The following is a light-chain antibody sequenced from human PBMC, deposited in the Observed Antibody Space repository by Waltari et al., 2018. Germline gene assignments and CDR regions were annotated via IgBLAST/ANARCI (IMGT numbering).Light chain of an antibody. CDR1: KGISSY. CDR2: AAS. CDR3: QQYYSFPWT. Sequence: VIWMTQSPPLHSASTGDRVPISCRMSKGISSYFAWYQQKPGKAPELLIYAASTLQSGVPSRFSGSGSGTDFTLTISCLQSEDFATYYCQQYYSFPWTFGQGTKVEIK. J-gene: IGKJ1*01. V-gene: IGKV1D-8*01.